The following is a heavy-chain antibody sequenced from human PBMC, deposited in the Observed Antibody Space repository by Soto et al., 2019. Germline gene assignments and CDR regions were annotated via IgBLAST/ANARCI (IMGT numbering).Heavy chain of an antibody. CDR2: IYRGGST. D-gene: IGHD3-10*01. CDR3: ARYYSLDYYYYGMDV. V-gene: IGHV3-66*01. J-gene: IGHJ6*02. Sequence: EVQLVESGGGLVQPGGSLRLSCAASGFTVSSSYMSWVRQAPGKGLEWVSVIYRGGSTYYEDSVKGRFTISRYNCTNTLYRQMNSLRVEDTAVYYCARYYSLDYYYYGMDVWGQGTTVTVSS. CDR1: GFTVSSSY.